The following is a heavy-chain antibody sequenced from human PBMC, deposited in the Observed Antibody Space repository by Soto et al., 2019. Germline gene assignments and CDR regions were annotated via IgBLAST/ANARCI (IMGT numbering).Heavy chain of an antibody. CDR3: AREVRDIVVVPTGVYFDY. J-gene: IGHJ4*02. CDR1: GASISSGGYY. CDR2: MHYSGST. V-gene: IGHV4-31*03. D-gene: IGHD2-2*01. Sequence: QVQLQESGPGLVKPSQTLSLTCTVSGASISSGGYYWSWIRQHPGKGLEWVGSMHYSGSTSYNSSLQSRITMSMDRSKNQFSLKLTSVTAADTAVYYCAREVRDIVVVPTGVYFDYWGQGTLVTVSS.